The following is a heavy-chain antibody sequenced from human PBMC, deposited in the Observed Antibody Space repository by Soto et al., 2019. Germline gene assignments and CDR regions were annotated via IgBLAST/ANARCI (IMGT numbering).Heavy chain of an antibody. CDR2: AAYSGGT. Sequence: ASETLSLTCTVSGGSIANNNYFWGWVRQPPGKGLEWIGSAAYSGGTYKNPSLKSRVTVSVDTSKNQFSLKLTSVTAAGTAVYYCAKVVVGATSHSDFDSWGQGTLVTVSS. CDR3: AKVVVGATSHSDFDS. CDR1: GGSIANNNYF. J-gene: IGHJ4*02. D-gene: IGHD2-15*01. V-gene: IGHV4-39*01.